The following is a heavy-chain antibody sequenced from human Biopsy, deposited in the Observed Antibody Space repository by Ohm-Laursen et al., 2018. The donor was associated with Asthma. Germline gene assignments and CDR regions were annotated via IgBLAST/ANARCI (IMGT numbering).Heavy chain of an antibody. CDR3: ARAQDYYDSRGYYRSFHY. CDR2: IYYSGST. J-gene: IGHJ4*02. CDR1: YGSITSGGYY. D-gene: IGHD3-22*01. Sequence: TLSLTCAVSYGSITSGGYYWTWIRQHPGKGLEWIGFIYYSGSTYYNPSLKSRVSISIDTSKNQFSLKLSSVTAADTAVYYCARAQDYYDSRGYYRSFHYWGQGTLVTVSS. V-gene: IGHV4-31*11.